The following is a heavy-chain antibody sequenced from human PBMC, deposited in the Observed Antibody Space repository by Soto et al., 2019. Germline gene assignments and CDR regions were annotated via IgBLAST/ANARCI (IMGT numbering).Heavy chain of an antibody. J-gene: IGHJ6*02. CDR3: ASLQYCSGGSCYNPMVLVYYYYGMDV. Sequence: SETPSLTCTVSGGSISSSSYYWGWIRQPPGKGLEWIGSIYYSGSTYYTPSLKSRVTISVDTSKNQFSLKLSSVTAEDTDVYYCASLQYCSGGSCYNPMVLVYYYYGMDVWGQGTTAT. V-gene: IGHV4-39*01. CDR1: GGSISSSSYY. D-gene: IGHD2-15*01. CDR2: IYYSGST.